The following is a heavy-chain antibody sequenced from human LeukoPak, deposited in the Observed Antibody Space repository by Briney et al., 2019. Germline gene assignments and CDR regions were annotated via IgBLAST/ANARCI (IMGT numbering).Heavy chain of an antibody. D-gene: IGHD3-22*01. CDR3: TAPYFDSAGFYLWSAFDI. J-gene: IGHJ3*02. Sequence: GGSLRLSCAASGFPFPNARMSWVRQAPGKGLEWVGRIESEADGGTTEYAAPVKGRFTISRDDSKNTLYLQMSSLRTGDTAIYYCTAPYFDSAGFYLWSAFDIWGQGTMVTVSS. CDR2: IESEADGGTT. CDR1: GFPFPNAR. V-gene: IGHV3-15*04.